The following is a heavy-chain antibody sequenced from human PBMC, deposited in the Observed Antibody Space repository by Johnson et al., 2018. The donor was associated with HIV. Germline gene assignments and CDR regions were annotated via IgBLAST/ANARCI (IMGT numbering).Heavy chain of an antibody. J-gene: IGHJ3*02. CDR3: ARDSTPWGGDYVGYAFDI. V-gene: IGHV3-11*04. Sequence: QVHLVESGGGLVKPGGSLRLSCAASGFTFSDYYMSWIRQAPGKGLEWVSYISSSGSTIYYADSVKGRFTISRDNAKNSLSLLMNSLRPEDTAVYYCARDSTPWGGDYVGYAFDIWGQGTMVTVSS. D-gene: IGHD4-17*01. CDR2: ISSSGSTI. CDR1: GFTFSDYY.